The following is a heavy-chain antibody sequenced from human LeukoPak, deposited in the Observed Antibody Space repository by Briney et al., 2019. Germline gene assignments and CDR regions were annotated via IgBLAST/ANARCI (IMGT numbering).Heavy chain of an antibody. D-gene: IGHD3-22*01. CDR2: MNPNSGNT. CDR1: GYTFTSYY. Sequence: ASVKVSCKASGYTFTSYYMHWVRQAPGQGLEWMGWMNPNSGNTGYAQKFQGRVTITRNTSISTAYMELSSLRSEDTAVYYCARGGDYYDSTTDYWGQGTLVTVSS. J-gene: IGHJ4*02. V-gene: IGHV1-8*03. CDR3: ARGGDYYDSTTDY.